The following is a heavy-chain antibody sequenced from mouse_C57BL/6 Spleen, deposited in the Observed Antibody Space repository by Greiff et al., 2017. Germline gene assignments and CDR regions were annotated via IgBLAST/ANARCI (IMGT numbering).Heavy chain of an antibody. CDR2: ISYDGST. V-gene: IGHV3-6*01. CDR3: ARDYGGGAMDY. D-gene: IGHD1-1*02. J-gene: IGHJ4*01. Sequence: EVKLVESGPGLVKPSQSLSLTCSVTGYSITSGYYWHWIRQFPGNKLEWMGYISYDGSTNYHPSLKNRLSITRHTSKNQIVLKLNCGTTEDTATFDCARDYGGGAMDYWGQGTSVTVSA. CDR1: GYSITSGYY.